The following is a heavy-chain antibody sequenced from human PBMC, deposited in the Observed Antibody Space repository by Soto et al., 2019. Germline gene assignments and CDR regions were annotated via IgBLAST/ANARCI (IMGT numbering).Heavy chain of an antibody. CDR2: MNPNTGNS. V-gene: IGHV1-8*01. CDR3: ARRAETNGWNGFGADKDYFDF. D-gene: IGHD1-1*01. Sequence: ASVKVSCKASGYTFTSYDIYWVRQATGQGLEWMGWMNPNTGNSGYAQKFQGRVTMTSDTSISTAHMELSSLRSEDTAVYYCARRAETNGWNGFGADKDYFDFWGQGTLVTVSS. J-gene: IGHJ4*02. CDR1: GYTFTSYD.